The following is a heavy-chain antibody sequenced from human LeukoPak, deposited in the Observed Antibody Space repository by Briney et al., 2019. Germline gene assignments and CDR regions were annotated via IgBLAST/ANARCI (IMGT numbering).Heavy chain of an antibody. D-gene: IGHD6-19*01. Sequence: ASVTVSFTASGFIFTKYGISWVRQAPGQGLEWVGWISGYNGDTNYAQNLQGRVTITTDTSTTTAYMELRSLRSDDTAFYYCARDPSNTSGWKTWFDTWGQGTLVTVS. J-gene: IGHJ5*02. CDR2: ISGYNGDT. CDR1: GFIFTKYG. V-gene: IGHV1-18*01. CDR3: ARDPSNTSGWKTWFDT.